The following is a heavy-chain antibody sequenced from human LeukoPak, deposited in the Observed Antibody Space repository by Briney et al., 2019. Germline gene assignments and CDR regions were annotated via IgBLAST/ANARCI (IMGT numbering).Heavy chain of an antibody. CDR2: ISYSGST. V-gene: IGHV4-39*07. CDR1: GDSISSSSYY. CDR3: ARLSSSWYAGRFDP. Sequence: SETLSLTCTVSGDSISSSSYYWGWIRQPPGKGLEWIGSISYSGSTSYNPSLKSRVTISVDTSKNQFSLKLSSVTAADTAVYYCARLSSSWYAGRFDPWGQGALVTVSS. J-gene: IGHJ5*02. D-gene: IGHD6-13*01.